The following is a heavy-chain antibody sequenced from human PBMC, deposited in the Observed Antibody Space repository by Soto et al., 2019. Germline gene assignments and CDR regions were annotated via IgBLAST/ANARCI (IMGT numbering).Heavy chain of an antibody. CDR1: GFLVNSAC. J-gene: IGHJ4*02. CDR3: ARSGYSFAWGY. Sequence: EVQLVESGGGLIPPGGSLRLSCAASGFLVNSACMTWVRQAPGKGLEWLSMINSDGSTLYAESVKGRFTISRDNSKNRLELQMNCLRAEDTAMYYCARSGYSFAWGYWGQGTLVIVTS. V-gene: IGHV3-53*01. CDR2: INSDGST. D-gene: IGHD5-12*01.